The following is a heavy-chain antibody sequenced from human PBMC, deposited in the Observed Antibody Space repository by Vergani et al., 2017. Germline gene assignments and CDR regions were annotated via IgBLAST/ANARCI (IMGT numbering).Heavy chain of an antibody. D-gene: IGHD2-2*02. Sequence: QVQLVESGGGVVQPGTSLRLSCVVSGFALNRHAMYWVRQAPGKGLEWVVGISFDGTNEYYPDLVKGRFTISRDIAKNTLYLQVRSLRREDTGVYHCVRDRGXCAGGRCYTEAWDYWGQGTPVTVSS. CDR3: VRDRGXCAGGRCYTEAWDY. CDR2: ISFDGTNE. V-gene: IGHV3-30-3*01. J-gene: IGHJ4*02. CDR1: GFALNRHA.